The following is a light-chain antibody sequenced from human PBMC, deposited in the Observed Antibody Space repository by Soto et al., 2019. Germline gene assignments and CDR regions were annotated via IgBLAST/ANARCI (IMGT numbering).Light chain of an antibody. Sequence: IQMTQSPSSLSASVGDRVTITCLSSQSISSYLNWYQQKPGKAPKLLIYAASSLQSGVPSRFSGSGSGTDFTLTISSLQPEDFATYYCQQANSFPLTFGQGTRLEIK. V-gene: IGKV1-39*01. CDR1: QSISSY. J-gene: IGKJ5*01. CDR2: AAS. CDR3: QQANSFPLT.